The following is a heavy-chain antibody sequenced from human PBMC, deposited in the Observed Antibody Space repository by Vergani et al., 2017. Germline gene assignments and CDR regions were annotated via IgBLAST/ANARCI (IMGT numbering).Heavy chain of an antibody. CDR1: GFSLSNARMG. V-gene: IGHV2-26*01. J-gene: IGHJ2*01. CDR3: ARISNYYDSSGYYDLYYWYFDL. D-gene: IGHD3-22*01. Sequence: QVTLKESGPVLVKPTETLTLTCTVSGFSLSNARMGVSWIRQPPGKALEWLAHLFSNDEKSYSTSLKSRLTISKDTSKSQVVLTMTNMDPVDTATYYCARISNYYDSSGYYDLYYWYFDLWGRGTLVTVSS. CDR2: LFSNDEK.